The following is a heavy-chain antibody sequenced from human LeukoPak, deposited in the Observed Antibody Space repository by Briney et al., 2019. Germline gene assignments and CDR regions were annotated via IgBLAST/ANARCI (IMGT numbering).Heavy chain of an antibody. CDR3: ARALYGSGSYYY. D-gene: IGHD3-10*01. CDR2: ISSSSSYI. CDR1: GFTFSSFG. V-gene: IGHV3-21*01. J-gene: IGHJ4*02. Sequence: GGSLRLSCAASGFTFSSFGMHWVRQAPGKGLEWVSSISSSSSYIYYADSVKGRFTISRDNAKNSLYLQMNSLRAEDTAVYYCARALYGSGSYYYWGQGTLVTVSS.